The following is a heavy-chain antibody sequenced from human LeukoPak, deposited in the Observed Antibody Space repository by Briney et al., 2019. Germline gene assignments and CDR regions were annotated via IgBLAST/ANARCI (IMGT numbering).Heavy chain of an antibody. Sequence: SETLSLTCTVSGGSISSSSYYWGWIRQPPGKGLEWIGSICYRGSTYYNPSLKSRVTISVDTSKNQFSLKLSSVTAADTAVYYCARGWELLNDAFDIWGQGTMVTVSS. CDR2: ICYRGST. CDR1: GGSISSSSYY. D-gene: IGHD1-26*01. J-gene: IGHJ3*02. CDR3: ARGWELLNDAFDI. V-gene: IGHV4-39*01.